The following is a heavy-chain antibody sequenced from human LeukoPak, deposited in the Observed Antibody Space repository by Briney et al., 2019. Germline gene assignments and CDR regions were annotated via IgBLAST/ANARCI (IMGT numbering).Heavy chain of an antibody. V-gene: IGHV3-53*01. Sequence: GGSLRLSCAASGFTVSSNYMSWVRQAPGKGLEWVSVIYSGGSTYYADSVKGRFTISRDNSKSTLYLQMNSLRAEDTAVYYCAKARGVNIVVVPSPFDYWGQGTLVTVSS. J-gene: IGHJ4*02. CDR1: GFTVSSNY. D-gene: IGHD2-2*01. CDR2: IYSGGST. CDR3: AKARGVNIVVVPSPFDY.